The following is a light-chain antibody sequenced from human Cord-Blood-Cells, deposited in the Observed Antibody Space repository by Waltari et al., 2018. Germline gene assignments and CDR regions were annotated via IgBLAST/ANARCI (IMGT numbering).Light chain of an antibody. CDR1: QGISNY. CDR3: QKYNSAPFT. CDR2: AAS. V-gene: IGKV1-27*01. Sequence: DIQVTQSLSSLSASVGDIVTITCRASQGISNYLALYQHKPGKVPKLLIYAASTLQSGVPSRFSGSGSWTDFTLTISNLQPEDVATYYCQKYNSAPFTFGPGTKVDIK. J-gene: IGKJ3*01.